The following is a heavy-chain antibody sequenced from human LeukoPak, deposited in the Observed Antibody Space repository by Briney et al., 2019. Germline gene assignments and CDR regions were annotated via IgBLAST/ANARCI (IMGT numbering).Heavy chain of an antibody. Sequence: SQTLSVTCTVSAGSISSGGYYWSWIRQHPGEGLEWIGNIYYSGSTYYNPSLKSRLTISVDTSKNQFSLKLSSVTAADTAVYYCARALGSSGYGWFDPWGQGTLVTVSS. J-gene: IGHJ5*02. D-gene: IGHD3-22*01. CDR1: AGSISSGGYY. CDR2: IYYSGST. V-gene: IGHV4-31*03. CDR3: ARALGSSGYGWFDP.